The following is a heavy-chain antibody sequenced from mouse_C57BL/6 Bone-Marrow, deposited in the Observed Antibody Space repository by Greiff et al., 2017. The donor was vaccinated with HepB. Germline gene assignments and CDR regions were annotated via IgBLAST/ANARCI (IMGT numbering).Heavy chain of an antibody. CDR2: INPNYGTT. D-gene: IGHD1-1*01. CDR1: GYSFTDYN. V-gene: IGHV1-39*01. CDR3: AREDYYGSSYDPGAMGY. Sequence: VQLQQSGPELVKPGASVKISCKASGYSFTDYNMNWVKQSNGKSLEWIGVINPNYGTTSYNQKFKGKATLTVDQSSSTAYMQLNSLTSEDSAVYYGAREDYYGSSYDPGAMGYWGQGTSVTVSS. J-gene: IGHJ4*01.